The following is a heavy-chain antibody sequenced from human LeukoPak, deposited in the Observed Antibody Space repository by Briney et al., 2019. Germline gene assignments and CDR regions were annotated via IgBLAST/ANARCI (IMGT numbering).Heavy chain of an antibody. V-gene: IGHV1-69*04. J-gene: IGHJ4*02. Sequence: SVKVSCKASGGTFSSYAITWVRQAPGQGLEWMGRIIPILAIANYAQKFQGRVTITADKSTSTAYMELSSLRSEDTAVYYCATLGYCSGGSCHSPSGSYAPLDYWGQGTLVTVSS. CDR3: ATLGYCSGGSCHSPSGSYAPLDY. D-gene: IGHD2-15*01. CDR2: IIPILAIA. CDR1: GGTFSSYA.